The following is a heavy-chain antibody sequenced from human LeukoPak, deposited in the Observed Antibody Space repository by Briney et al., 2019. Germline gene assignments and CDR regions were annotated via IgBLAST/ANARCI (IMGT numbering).Heavy chain of an antibody. Sequence: ASVKVSCKASGYTFTGYYMHWVGQAPGRGLEWMGWINPNSGGTNYAQKFQGRVTMTRDTSISAVYMELSRLRSDDTAVYYCARDGTGVYNLVQYWGQGTLVTVSS. D-gene: IGHD5-24*01. CDR3: ARDGTGVYNLVQY. J-gene: IGHJ4*02. CDR2: INPNSGGT. V-gene: IGHV1-2*02. CDR1: GYTFTGYY.